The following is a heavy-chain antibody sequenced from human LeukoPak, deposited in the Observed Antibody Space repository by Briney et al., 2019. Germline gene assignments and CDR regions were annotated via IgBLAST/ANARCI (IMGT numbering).Heavy chain of an antibody. V-gene: IGHV4-59*01. Sequence: SETLSLTCTVSGGSISDDYWSWLRQPPGKGLEWIAYIHYSGTTNYNPSLKSRVTISIDTSKKQFSLKVSSVTAADTAVYYCASGDYYDSSGPDAFDIWGQGTMVTVSS. CDR3: ASGDYYDSSGPDAFDI. CDR1: GGSISDDY. CDR2: IHYSGTT. D-gene: IGHD3-22*01. J-gene: IGHJ3*02.